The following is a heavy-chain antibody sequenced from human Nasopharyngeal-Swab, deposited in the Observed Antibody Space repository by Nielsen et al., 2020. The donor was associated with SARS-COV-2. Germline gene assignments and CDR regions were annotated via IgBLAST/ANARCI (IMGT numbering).Heavy chain of an antibody. J-gene: IGHJ5*02. V-gene: IGHV1-8*01. D-gene: IGHD2-8*01. CDR3: ARDWTKFDP. Sequence: WVRQAPRQGLEWMGWMNPNSGNTGYAQKFQGRVTMTRNTSISTAYMELSSLRSEDTAVYYCARDWTKFDPWGQGTLVTVSS. CDR2: MNPNSGNT.